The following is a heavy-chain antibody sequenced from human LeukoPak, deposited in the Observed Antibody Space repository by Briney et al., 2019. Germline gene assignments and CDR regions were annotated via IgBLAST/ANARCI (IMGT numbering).Heavy chain of an antibody. CDR3: TTEGYGTFDY. Sequence: GGSLRLSCTASGFTFSSYSMNWVRQAPGKGLEWVSAISGSGGSTYYADSVKGRFTISRDNSKNTLYLQMNSLKTEDTAVYYCTTEGYGTFDYWGQGTLITVSS. CDR1: GFTFSSYS. V-gene: IGHV3-23*01. CDR2: ISGSGGST. J-gene: IGHJ4*02. D-gene: IGHD5-18*01.